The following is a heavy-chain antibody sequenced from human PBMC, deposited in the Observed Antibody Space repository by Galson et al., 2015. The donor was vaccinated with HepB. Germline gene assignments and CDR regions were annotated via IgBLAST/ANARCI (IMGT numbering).Heavy chain of an antibody. V-gene: IGHV1-69*13. CDR2: IIPIFGTA. CDR3: ARGYCSSTSCYELDY. Sequence: SVKVSCKASGGTFSSYAISWVRQAPGQGLEWMGGIIPIFGTANYAQKFQGRVTITADESTSTAYMELSSLRSEDTAVYYCARGYCSSTSCYELDYWGQGTLVTVSS. D-gene: IGHD2-2*01. J-gene: IGHJ4*02. CDR1: GGTFSSYA.